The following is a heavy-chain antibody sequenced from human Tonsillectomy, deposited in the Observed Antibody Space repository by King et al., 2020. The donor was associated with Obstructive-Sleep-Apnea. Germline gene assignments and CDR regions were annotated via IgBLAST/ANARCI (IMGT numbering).Heavy chain of an antibody. D-gene: IGHD4-11*01. CDR2: IYHSGSA. V-gene: IGHV4-38-2*02. CDR3: ARGVVTTGEYYFDN. J-gene: IGHJ4*02. CDR1: GHSVSSGYY. Sequence: QLQESGPGLVKPSETLFLTCTVSGHSVSSGYYWGWIRQPPGKGLEWIGSIYHSGSAYYNPSLKSRVTISVDTSRNHFPLKLSSVTAADTAVYYCARGVVTTGEYYFDNWGQGTLVTVSS.